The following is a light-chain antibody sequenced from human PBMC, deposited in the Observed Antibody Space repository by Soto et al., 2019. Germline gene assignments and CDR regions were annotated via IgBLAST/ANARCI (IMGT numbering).Light chain of an antibody. J-gene: IGKJ1*01. V-gene: IGKV3-20*01. Sequence: EIVLTQSPGTLSLSPGEGATLSCRASQSISSNFLAWYQQKRGQAPRLLIYGASSRATGIPVRFSGSGSGTDFTLTISRLEPEDFAVYYCQQYGSSGTFGQGTKVDIK. CDR2: GAS. CDR3: QQYGSSGT. CDR1: QSISSNF.